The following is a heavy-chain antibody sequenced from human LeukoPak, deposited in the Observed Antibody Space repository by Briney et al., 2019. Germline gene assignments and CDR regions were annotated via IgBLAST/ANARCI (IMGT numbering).Heavy chain of an antibody. CDR2: ISSSSSYI. Sequence: GGSLRPSCAASGFTFSSYSMNWVRQAPGKGLEWVSSISSSSSYIYYADSVKGRFTISRDNAKNSLYLQMNSLRAEDTAVYYCARERGPYDAFDIWGQGTMVTVSS. CDR3: ARERGPYDAFDI. CDR1: GFTFSSYS. J-gene: IGHJ3*02. V-gene: IGHV3-21*01.